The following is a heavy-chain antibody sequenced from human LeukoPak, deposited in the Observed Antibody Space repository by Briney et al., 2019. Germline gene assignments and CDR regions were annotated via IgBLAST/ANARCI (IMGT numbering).Heavy chain of an antibody. CDR2: INHSGST. Sequence: SETLSLTCAVYGGSFSGYYWSWIRQPPGKGLEWIGEINHSGSTNYNPSLKSRVTISVDTSKNQFSLKLSSVAAADTAVYYCARVPYYYGSGSYSRGNWFDPWGQGTLVTVSS. V-gene: IGHV4-34*01. CDR3: ARVPYYYGSGSYSRGNWFDP. D-gene: IGHD3-10*01. J-gene: IGHJ5*02. CDR1: GGSFSGYY.